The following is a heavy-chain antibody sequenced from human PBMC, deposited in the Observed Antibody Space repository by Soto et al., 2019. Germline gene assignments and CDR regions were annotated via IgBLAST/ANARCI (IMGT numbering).Heavy chain of an antibody. J-gene: IGHJ4*02. CDR1: GFTFSSYW. CDR3: AKGEYYYDSSGYYNDY. CDR2: ITSDGSST. Sequence: PGGSLRLSCAASGFTFSSYWMHWVRQAPGKGLVWVSLITSDGSSTSYADSVKGRFTISRDNSKNTLSLQMNSLRADDTAVYYCAKGEYYYDSSGYYNDYWGQGTLVTVSS. D-gene: IGHD3-22*01. V-gene: IGHV3-74*01.